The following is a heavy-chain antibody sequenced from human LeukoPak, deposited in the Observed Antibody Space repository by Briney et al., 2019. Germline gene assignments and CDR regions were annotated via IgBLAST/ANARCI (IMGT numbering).Heavy chain of an antibody. D-gene: IGHD3-9*01. CDR3: ARNRGATGFYWVDY. CDR1: GFTFSNYW. V-gene: IGHV3-74*01. CDR2: INNDGSST. J-gene: IGHJ4*02. Sequence: GGSLRLSCAASGFTFSNYWMHWVRQAPGKGLVWVSRINNDGSSTSYADSVAGRFTISRDNSKNTLFLQMNSLRVEDTAVYFCARNRGATGFYWVDYWGQGTLVSVSS.